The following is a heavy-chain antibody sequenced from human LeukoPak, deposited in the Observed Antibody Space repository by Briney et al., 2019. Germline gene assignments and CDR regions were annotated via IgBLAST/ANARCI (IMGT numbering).Heavy chain of an antibody. CDR2: INAGNGNT. D-gene: IGHD3-3*01. Sequence: ASVKVSCKASGYTFTSYAMHWVRQAPGQRLEWMGWINAGNGNTKYSQKFQGRVTITRDTSASTAYMELSSLRSEDTAVYYCARDGYDFWSGYYKGMDVWGQGTTVTVPS. CDR1: GYTFTSYA. V-gene: IGHV1-3*01. CDR3: ARDGYDFWSGYYKGMDV. J-gene: IGHJ6*02.